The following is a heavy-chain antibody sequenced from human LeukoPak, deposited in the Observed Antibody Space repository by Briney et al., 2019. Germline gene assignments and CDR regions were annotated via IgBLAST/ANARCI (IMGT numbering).Heavy chain of an antibody. CDR1: GYTFTSYY. J-gene: IGHJ3*02. Sequence: ASVKVSCKASGYTFTSYYMHWVRQAPGQGLEWMGIINPSGGSTSYAQKFQGRVTMTRDTSTSTVYIELSSLRSEDTAVYYCARESRITMIVVAPDAFDIWGQGTMVTVSS. CDR2: INPSGGST. CDR3: ARESRITMIVVAPDAFDI. D-gene: IGHD3-22*01. V-gene: IGHV1-46*01.